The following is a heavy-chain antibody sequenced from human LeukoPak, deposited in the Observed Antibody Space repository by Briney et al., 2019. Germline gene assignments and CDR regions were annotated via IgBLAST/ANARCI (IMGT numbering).Heavy chain of an antibody. CDR1: GFTFSRYG. V-gene: IGHV3-33*01. D-gene: IGHD6-13*01. Sequence: PGGSLRLSCAASGFTFSRYGMHWVRQAPGKGLEWVAVIWPDGSNKYHGDSVKGRFTISRDNSKNTLFLQMNSPAAEDTAVYYCVGELLTAAGTVGAFDIWGQGTMVTVSS. J-gene: IGHJ3*02. CDR2: IWPDGSNK. CDR3: VGELLTAAGTVGAFDI.